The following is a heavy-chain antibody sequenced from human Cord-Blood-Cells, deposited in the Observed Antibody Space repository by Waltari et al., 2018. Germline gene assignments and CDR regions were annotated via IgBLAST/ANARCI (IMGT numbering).Heavy chain of an antibody. CDR1: GGTFRSHA. CDR3: ARLATRNAFDI. CDR2: ISPIFGTA. Sequence: QVQLVQSGAAVKKPGSSVKVSCKASGGTFRSHATSWLRKAPGQGLEWMGGISPIFGTANYAQKFQGRVTITADESTSTAYMELSSLRSEDTAVYYCARLATRNAFDIWGQGTMVTVSS. J-gene: IGHJ3*02. V-gene: IGHV1-69*01. D-gene: IGHD6-6*01.